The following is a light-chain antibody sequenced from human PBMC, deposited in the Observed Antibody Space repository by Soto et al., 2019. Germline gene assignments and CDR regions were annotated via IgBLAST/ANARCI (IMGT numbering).Light chain of an antibody. CDR3: QQYNNWPRT. CDR2: GAS. J-gene: IGKJ1*01. CDR1: QSVSSD. V-gene: IGKV3D-15*01. Sequence: EIVMTQSPAALSVSPGERATLSCRASQSVSSDLAWYHQKPGQAPRLLMYGASDRATGTPGRFSGSGSGTDFTLTISGLEPEDFAVYSCQQYNNWPRTFGQGTKVDIK.